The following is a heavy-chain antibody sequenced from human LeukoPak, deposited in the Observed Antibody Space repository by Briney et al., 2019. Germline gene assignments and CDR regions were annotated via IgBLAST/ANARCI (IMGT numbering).Heavy chain of an antibody. V-gene: IGHV3-23*01. D-gene: IGHD3-22*01. Sequence: PGGSLRLSCAASGFTFSSYAMSWVRQAPGKGLGWVSAISGSGGSTYYADSVKGRFTISRDNSKNTLYLQMNSLRAEDTAVYYCAKGRYYYDSSGYYCHWGQGTLVTVSS. CDR2: ISGSGGST. J-gene: IGHJ4*02. CDR1: GFTFSSYA. CDR3: AKGRYYYDSSGYYCH.